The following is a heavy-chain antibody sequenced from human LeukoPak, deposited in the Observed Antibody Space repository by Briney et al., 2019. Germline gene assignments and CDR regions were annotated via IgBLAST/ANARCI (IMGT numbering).Heavy chain of an antibody. D-gene: IGHD2-15*01. J-gene: IGHJ6*02. V-gene: IGHV3-33*08. CDR1: GFTFSNYG. CDR2: IWYDGSNK. Sequence: GGSLRLSCAASGFTFSNYGMHWVRQAPGKGLEWVAVIWYDGSNKYYADSVKGRFTISRDNSKNTLYLQMNSLRAEDTAVYYCARGYCSGGSCYTYYYGMDVWGQGPRSPSP. CDR3: ARGYCSGGSCYTYYYGMDV.